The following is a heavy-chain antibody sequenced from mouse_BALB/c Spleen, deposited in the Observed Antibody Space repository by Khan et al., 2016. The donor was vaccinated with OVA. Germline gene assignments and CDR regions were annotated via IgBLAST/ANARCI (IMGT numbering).Heavy chain of an antibody. CDR3: ARRNWQCYYFDY. D-gene: IGHD4-1*01. Sequence: VQLQQSGPELVKPGASVKMSCKASGYTFTNYVLHWVKQKPGQGLEWIGYINPYNGGTKYNERFKGKATLASDRSSITAYMELSSLTSEDSAVYYCARRNWQCYYFDYWGQGTTLTLSS. CDR1: GYTFTNYV. J-gene: IGHJ2*01. CDR2: INPYNGGT. V-gene: IGHV1S136*01.